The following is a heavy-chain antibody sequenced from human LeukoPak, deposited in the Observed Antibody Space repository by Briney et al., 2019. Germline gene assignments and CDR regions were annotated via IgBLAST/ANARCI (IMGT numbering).Heavy chain of an antibody. Sequence: PSETLSLTCTVSGGSISSSSYYWGWIRQPPGKGLEWIGSIYYSGSTYYNPSLKSRVTISVDTSKNQFSLKLSSVTAADTAVYYCARATSILWFGELLGGPFDYWGQGALVTVSS. CDR2: IYYSGST. CDR1: GGSISSSSYY. CDR3: ARATSILWFGELLGGPFDY. J-gene: IGHJ4*02. D-gene: IGHD3-10*01. V-gene: IGHV4-39*07.